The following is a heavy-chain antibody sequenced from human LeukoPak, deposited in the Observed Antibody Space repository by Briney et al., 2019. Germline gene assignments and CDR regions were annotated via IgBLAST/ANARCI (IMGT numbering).Heavy chain of an antibody. D-gene: IGHD3-10*01. J-gene: IGHJ4*02. V-gene: IGHV5-10-1*01. Sequence: GESLRISCKGSGYSFTSYWISWVRQMPGKGLEWMGWIDPSDSYTNYSPSFQGHVTISADKSISTAYLQWSSLKASDTAMYYCASGSTGRFGELFPTDYWGQGTLVTVSS. CDR2: IDPSDSYT. CDR1: GYSFTSYW. CDR3: ASGSTGRFGELFPTDY.